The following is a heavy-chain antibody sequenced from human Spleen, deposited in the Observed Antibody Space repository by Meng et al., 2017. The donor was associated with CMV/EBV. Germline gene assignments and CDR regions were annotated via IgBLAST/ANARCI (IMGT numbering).Heavy chain of an antibody. CDR1: GYTFTSYG. J-gene: IGHJ5*02. Sequence: ASVKVSCKASGYTFTSYGVSWVRQAPGQGLEWMGWISGYSGYTKYAQKFQGRVTLTTDTSTSTAYMELTSLRSDDTAVYYCSRLIENWLDPWGQGTLVTVSS. CDR3: SRLIENWLDP. CDR2: ISGYSGYT. V-gene: IGHV1-18*01.